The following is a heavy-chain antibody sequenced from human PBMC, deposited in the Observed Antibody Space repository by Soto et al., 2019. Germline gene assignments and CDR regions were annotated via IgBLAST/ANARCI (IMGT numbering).Heavy chain of an antibody. J-gene: IGHJ6*02. CDR3: ARVTPGNNRYYVSGLDG. Sequence: QVHLVESGGGVAQPGRSLRLSCVASGFTFDTYGIHWVRQAPGKGLQWVALISYEGSNTYYADSVRGRFTISRENSKNTLYLQIIALRPDDTGVSYCARVTPGNNRYYVSGLDGWGRGTSVTVSS. V-gene: IGHV3-30-3*01. CDR1: GFTFDTYG. D-gene: IGHD3-22*01. CDR2: ISYEGSNT.